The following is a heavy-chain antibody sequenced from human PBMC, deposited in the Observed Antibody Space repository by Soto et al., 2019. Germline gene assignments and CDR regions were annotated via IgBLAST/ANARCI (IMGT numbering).Heavy chain of an antibody. CDR3: ARPIGYCSSTSCQLPADY. V-gene: IGHV3-21*01. CDR1: GFTFSSYS. J-gene: IGHJ4*02. CDR2: ISSSSSYI. D-gene: IGHD2-2*01. Sequence: GGSLRLSCAASGFTFSSYSMNWVRQAPGKGLEWVSSISSSSSYIYYADSVKGRFTISRDNAKNSLYLQMNSLRAEDTAVYYCARPIGYCSSTSCQLPADYWGQGTLVTVSS.